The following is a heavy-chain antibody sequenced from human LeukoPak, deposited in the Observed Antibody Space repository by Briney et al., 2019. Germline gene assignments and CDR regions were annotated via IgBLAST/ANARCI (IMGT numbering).Heavy chain of an antibody. CDR3: ARRRGADY. D-gene: IGHD5-12*01. Sequence: PSETLSLTCAVYGGSFSGYYWSWIRQPPGKGLEWIGEINHSGSTNYNPSLKSRVTISVDTSKNQFSLKLSSVTAADTAVYYCARRRGADYWGQGTLVTASS. V-gene: IGHV4-34*01. J-gene: IGHJ4*02. CDR2: INHSGST. CDR1: GGSFSGYY.